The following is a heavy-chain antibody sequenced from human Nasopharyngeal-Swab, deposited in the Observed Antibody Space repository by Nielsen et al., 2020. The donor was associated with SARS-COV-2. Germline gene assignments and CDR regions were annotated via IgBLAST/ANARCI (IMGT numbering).Heavy chain of an antibody. J-gene: IGHJ3*02. CDR3: ARPGVENYYDSSGYYADVFDI. D-gene: IGHD3-22*01. Sequence: KVSCKGSAYSFTSYWISWVRQMPGKGLEWMGRIDPSDSYTNYSPSFQGHVTISADKSISTAYLQWSSLKASDTAMYYCARPGVENYYDSSGYYADVFDIWGQGTMVTVSS. CDR2: IDPSDSYT. V-gene: IGHV5-10-1*01. CDR1: AYSFTSYW.